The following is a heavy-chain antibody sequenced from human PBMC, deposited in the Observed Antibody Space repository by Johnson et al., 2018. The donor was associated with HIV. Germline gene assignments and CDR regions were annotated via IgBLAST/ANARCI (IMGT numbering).Heavy chain of an antibody. J-gene: IGHJ3*02. CDR3: TTDHTPRYYDFWFDI. CDR2: IKSKTDGGTT. V-gene: IGHV3-15*01. D-gene: IGHD3-3*01. CDR1: GFTFSNAW. Sequence: VQLVESGGGLVKPGGSLRLSCAASGFTFSNAWMSWVRQAPGKGLEWVGRIKSKTDGGTTDYAAPVKGRFTISRDDSKNTLYLQMTSLKTEDTAVYYCTTDHTPRYYDFWFDIWGQGTMVTVSS.